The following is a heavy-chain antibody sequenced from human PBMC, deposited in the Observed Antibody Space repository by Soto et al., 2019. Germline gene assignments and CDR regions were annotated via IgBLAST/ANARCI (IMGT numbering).Heavy chain of an antibody. D-gene: IGHD2-2*01. CDR1: GGSISSSSYY. CDR2: IYYSGST. CDR3: ARDLGSSDKRDAFDI. Sequence: SETLSLTCTVSGGSISSSSYYWGWIRQPPGKGLEWIGSIYYSGSTYYNPSLKSRVTISVDTSKNQFSLKLSSVTAADTAVYYCARDLGSSDKRDAFDIWGQGTMVTVS. V-gene: IGHV4-39*02. J-gene: IGHJ3*02.